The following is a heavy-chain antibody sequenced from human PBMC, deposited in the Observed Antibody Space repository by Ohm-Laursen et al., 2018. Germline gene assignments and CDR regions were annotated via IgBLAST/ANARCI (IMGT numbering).Heavy chain of an antibody. CDR1: GFTFSSYA. J-gene: IGHJ4*02. CDR3: AKDVITMVRRAMGY. D-gene: IGHD3-10*01. Sequence: GSLRLSCSAFGFTFSSYAMSWVRQAPGKGLEWVSAISGSGGSTYYADSVKGRFTISRDNSKNTLYLQMNSLRAEDTAVYYCAKDVITMVRRAMGYWGQGTLVTVSS. CDR2: ISGSGGST. V-gene: IGHV3-23*01.